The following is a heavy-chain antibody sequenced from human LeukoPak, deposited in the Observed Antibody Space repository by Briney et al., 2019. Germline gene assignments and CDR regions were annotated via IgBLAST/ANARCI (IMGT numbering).Heavy chain of an antibody. CDR3: AKDPELLWLGDIGYFDY. CDR1: GFTFSSYA. Sequence: GGSLRLSCAASGFTFSSYAMSWVRQAPGKGLEWVSVISGSGGSTYYADSVKGRFTISRDNSKNTLYLQMNSLRAEDTAVYYCAKDPELLWLGDIGYFDYWGQGTLVTVSS. D-gene: IGHD3-10*01. CDR2: ISGSGGST. J-gene: IGHJ4*02. V-gene: IGHV3-23*01.